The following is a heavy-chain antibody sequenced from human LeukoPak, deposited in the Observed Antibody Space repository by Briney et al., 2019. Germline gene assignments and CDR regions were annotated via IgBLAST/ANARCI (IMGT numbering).Heavy chain of an antibody. Sequence: GGSLRLSCTASGFTFSEYWMHWVRQAPGKGPVWVSRIISDGSSVSYVDSVKGRFTISRDNSKNTLYLQMNSLRAEDTAVYYCAISGGTFYFDYWGQGTLVTVSS. CDR1: GFTFSEYW. CDR3: AISGGTFYFDY. CDR2: IISDGSSV. V-gene: IGHV3-74*01. J-gene: IGHJ4*02. D-gene: IGHD2/OR15-2a*01.